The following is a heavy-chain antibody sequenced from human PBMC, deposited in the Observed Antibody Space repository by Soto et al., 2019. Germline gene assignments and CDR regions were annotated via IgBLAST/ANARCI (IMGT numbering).Heavy chain of an antibody. CDR1: GFTFSSYS. J-gene: IGHJ6*02. D-gene: IGHD6-19*01. CDR2: ISSSSSTI. CDR3: ARVGEQWLVVSNYYYYGMDV. V-gene: IGHV3-48*02. Sequence: EVQLVESGGGLVQPGGSLRLSCAASGFTFSSYSMSWVRQAPGKGLEWVSYISSSSSTIYYADSVKGRFTISRDNAKNSLYLQMNSLRDEDTAVYYCARVGEQWLVVSNYYYYGMDVWGQGTTVTVSS.